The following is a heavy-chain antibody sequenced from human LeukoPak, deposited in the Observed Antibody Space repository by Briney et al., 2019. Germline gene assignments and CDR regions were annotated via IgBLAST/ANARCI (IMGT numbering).Heavy chain of an antibody. D-gene: IGHD1-14*01. CDR1: GYTLTELS. CDR2: IIPIFGTA. V-gene: IGHV1-69*13. CDR3: AIEEGATEPIDY. J-gene: IGHJ4*02. Sequence: SVKVSCKVSGYTLTELSMHWVRQAPGQGLEWMGGIIPIFGTANYAQKFQGRVTITADESTSTAYMELSSLRSEDTAVYYCAIEEGATEPIDYWGQGTLVTVSS.